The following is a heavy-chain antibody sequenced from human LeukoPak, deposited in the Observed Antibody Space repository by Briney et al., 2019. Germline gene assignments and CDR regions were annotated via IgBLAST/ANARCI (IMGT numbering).Heavy chain of an antibody. CDR3: ATTETGPVGFDY. CDR1: GFTFSSYA. CDR2: ISYDGSNK. Sequence: GGSLRLSCAASGFTFSSYAMHWVRQAPGKGLEWVAVISYDGSNKYYADSVKGRFTISRDNSKNTLYLQMNSLRAEDTAVYYCATTETGPVGFDYWGQGTLVTVSS. J-gene: IGHJ4*02. D-gene: IGHD7-27*01. V-gene: IGHV3-30*01.